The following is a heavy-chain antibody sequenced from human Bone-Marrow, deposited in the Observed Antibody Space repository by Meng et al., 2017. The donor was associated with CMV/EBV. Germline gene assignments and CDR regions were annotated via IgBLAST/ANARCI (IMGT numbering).Heavy chain of an antibody. Sequence: GESLKISCKGSGYSFTSYWIGWVRQMPGKGLEWMAFIRYDGSNKYYADSVKGRFTISRDNSKNTLYLQMNSLRAEDTAVYYCAKVRPYYYGSGSYSYYYYGMDVWGQGTTVTVSS. J-gene: IGHJ6*02. V-gene: IGHV3-30*02. D-gene: IGHD3-10*01. CDR3: AKVRPYYYGSGSYSYYYYGMDV. CDR2: IRYDGSNK. CDR1: GYSFTSYW.